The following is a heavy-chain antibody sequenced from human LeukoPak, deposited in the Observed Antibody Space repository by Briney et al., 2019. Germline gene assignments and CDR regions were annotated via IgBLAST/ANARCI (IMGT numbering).Heavy chain of an antibody. CDR1: GGSTSSYY. J-gene: IGHJ4*02. D-gene: IGHD6-19*01. V-gene: IGHV4-39*07. CDR3: AREPSSGCFY. CDR2: IYYSGST. Sequence: SETLSLTCTVSGGSTSSYYWGWIRQPPGRGLEWIGSIYYSGSTYYNPSLKSRVTISVDTSKNQFSLKLSSVTAADTAVYYCAREPSSGCFYWGQGTLVTVSS.